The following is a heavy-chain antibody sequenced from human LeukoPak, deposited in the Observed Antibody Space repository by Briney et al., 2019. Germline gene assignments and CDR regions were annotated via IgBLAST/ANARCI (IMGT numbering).Heavy chain of an antibody. J-gene: IGHJ6*04. V-gene: IGHV3-48*04. CDR1: GFSFKSYS. CDR3: AREMTIFV. CDR2: ISGSSSTI. Sequence: GGSLRVSCAASGFSFKSYSMNWVRQAQGKGLEWVSFISGSSSTIYYADSVRGRFTISRDNAKNSLYLQMNSLRAEDTAVYYCAREMTIFVWGKGTTVTVSS. D-gene: IGHD3-3*01.